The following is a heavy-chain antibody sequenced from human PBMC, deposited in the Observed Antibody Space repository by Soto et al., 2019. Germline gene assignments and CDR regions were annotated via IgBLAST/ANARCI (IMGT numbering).Heavy chain of an antibody. CDR1: GFTFSTYA. CDR2: ISGSGGST. J-gene: IGHJ4*02. Sequence: EVQVLESGGGLVQPGGSLRLSCAASGFTFSTYAMNWVRQAPGKGLEWVSGISGSGGSTYYADSVLGRFTISRDNSKNTMYLQMNSLRAEDTAVYYCAKRYCSGGSCFHFDNWGQGTLVTVSS. V-gene: IGHV3-23*01. CDR3: AKRYCSGGSCFHFDN. D-gene: IGHD2-15*01.